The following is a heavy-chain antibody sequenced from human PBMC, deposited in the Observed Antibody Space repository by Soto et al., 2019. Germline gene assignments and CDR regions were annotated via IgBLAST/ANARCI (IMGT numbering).Heavy chain of an antibody. CDR1: GFTFTSSA. CDR3: AATAPDYDSSGYYYAAFDI. V-gene: IGHV1-58*02. D-gene: IGHD3-22*01. J-gene: IGHJ3*02. CDR2: IVVGSGNT. Sequence: SVKVSCKASGFTFTSSAMQWVRQARGPRLEWIGWIVVGSGNTNYAQKFQERVTITRDMSTSTAYMELSSLRSEDTAVYYCAATAPDYDSSGYYYAAFDIWGQGTMVTVSS.